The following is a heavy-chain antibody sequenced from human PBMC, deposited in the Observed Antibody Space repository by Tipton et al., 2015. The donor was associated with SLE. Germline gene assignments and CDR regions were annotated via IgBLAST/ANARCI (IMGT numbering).Heavy chain of an antibody. CDR3: AREGGSYHDAFDI. D-gene: IGHD1-26*01. CDR2: IYTSGST. V-gene: IGHV4-61*02. CDR1: GGSISSGSYY. J-gene: IGHJ3*02. Sequence: TLSLTCTVSGGSISSGSYYWSWIRQPAGKGLEWIGRIYTSGSTNYNPSLKSRVTISVDTSKNQFSLKLSSVTAADTAVYYCAREGGSYHDAFDIWGQGTMVTVSS.